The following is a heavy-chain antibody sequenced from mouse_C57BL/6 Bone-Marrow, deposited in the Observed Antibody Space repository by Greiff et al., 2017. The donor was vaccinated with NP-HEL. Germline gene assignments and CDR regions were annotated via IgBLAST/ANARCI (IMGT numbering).Heavy chain of an antibody. CDR2: INPYNGGT. CDR1: GYTFTDYY. CDR3: GCFYWYFDV. V-gene: IGHV1-19*01. Sequence: EVQLQQSGPVLVKPGASVKMSCKASGYTFTDYYMNWVKQSHGKSLEWIGVINPYNGGTSYNQKFKGKATLTVDKSSSTAYMELNSLTSEDSAVYYCGCFYWYFDVWGTGTTVTVSS. J-gene: IGHJ1*03.